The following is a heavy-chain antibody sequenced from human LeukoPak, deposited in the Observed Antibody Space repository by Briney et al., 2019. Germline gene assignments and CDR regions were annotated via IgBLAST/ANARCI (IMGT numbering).Heavy chain of an antibody. CDR2: IYHSGST. Sequence: PSETLSLTCVVSGYYISSGYYWGWVRQPPGKELEWIGNIYHSGSTYKNPSLKSRVTISLDTSKNQFSLKLSSVTAADTAMYYCARHPSYCGADCYLNWFDPWGQGTLVTVSS. CDR1: GYYISSGYY. CDR3: ARHPSYCGADCYLNWFDP. V-gene: IGHV4-38-2*01. D-gene: IGHD2-21*01. J-gene: IGHJ5*02.